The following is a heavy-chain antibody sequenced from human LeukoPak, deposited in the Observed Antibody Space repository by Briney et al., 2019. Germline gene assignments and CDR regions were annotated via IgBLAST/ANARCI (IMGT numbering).Heavy chain of an antibody. J-gene: IGHJ4*02. D-gene: IGHD6-13*01. V-gene: IGHV1-69*06. CDR2: IIPIFGTA. CDR1: GGTFSSYA. Sequence: ASVKVSCKASGGTFSSYAISWVRQAPGQGLEWMGGIIPIFGTANYAQKFQGRVTITADKSTSTAYMELSNLRSEDTAVYYCARAGYSSSWYSYFDYWGQGTLVTVSS. CDR3: ARAGYSSSWYSYFDY.